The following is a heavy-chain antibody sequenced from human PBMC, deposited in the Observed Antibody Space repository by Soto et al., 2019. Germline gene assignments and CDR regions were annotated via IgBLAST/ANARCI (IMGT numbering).Heavy chain of an antibody. CDR2: IWYDGSNK. V-gene: IGHV3-33*01. CDR3: ARDVTIRAAGIYX. J-gene: IGHJ4*02. CDR1: GFTFSSYG. D-gene: IGHD6-13*01. Sequence: HPGGSLRLSCAASGFTFSSYGMHWVRQAPGKGLEWVEVIWYDGSNKYHADSVKGRFTISRDNSKKTLYLQMNSLRAEDTAVYYCARDVTIRAAGIYXWGQGTLVTLSX.